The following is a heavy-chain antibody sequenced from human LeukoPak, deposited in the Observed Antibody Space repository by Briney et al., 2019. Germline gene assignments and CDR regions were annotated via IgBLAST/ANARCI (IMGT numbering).Heavy chain of an antibody. J-gene: IGHJ3*02. D-gene: IGHD5-12*01. CDR1: GASTSHFY. CDR2: MHNSGSS. CDR3: ARSAEWLRNAFDI. V-gene: IGHV4-59*01. Sequence: SETLSLSCTVSGASTSHFYWNWIRQPPGKGLEWIGYMHNSGSSKHSPSLKSRVTISIDTSKNQFSLQLTSVTAADTAMYFCARSAEWLRNAFDIWGQGTMVSVSS.